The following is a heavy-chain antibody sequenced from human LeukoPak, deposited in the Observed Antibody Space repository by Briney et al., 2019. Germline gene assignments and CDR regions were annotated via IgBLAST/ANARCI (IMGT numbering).Heavy chain of an antibody. CDR3: ARAILIYDSSGYYSLFFDY. J-gene: IGHJ4*02. CDR1: GGSISSGGYY. Sequence: SETLSLTCTVSGGSISSGGYYWSWTRQHPGKGLEWIGYIYYSGSTYYNPSLKSRVTISVDTSKNQFSLKLSSVTAADTAVYYCARAILIYDSSGYYSLFFDYWGQGTLVTVSS. D-gene: IGHD3-22*01. V-gene: IGHV4-31*03. CDR2: IYYSGST.